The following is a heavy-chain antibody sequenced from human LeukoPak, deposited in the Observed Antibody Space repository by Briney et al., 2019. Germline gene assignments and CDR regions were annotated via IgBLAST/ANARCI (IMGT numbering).Heavy chain of an antibody. Sequence: PSETLSLTCTVSGGSIISYYWSWIRQSAGQGLEWTGRIHGNGITDYNASLKSRVTMSLDTSRKQFSLRLTSVTAADTAVYYCARLKFYDSTGHSPGYYMDVWGKGTTVSVFS. V-gene: IGHV4-4*07. D-gene: IGHD3-22*01. CDR2: IHGNGIT. J-gene: IGHJ6*03. CDR1: GGSIISYY. CDR3: ARLKFYDSTGHSPGYYMDV.